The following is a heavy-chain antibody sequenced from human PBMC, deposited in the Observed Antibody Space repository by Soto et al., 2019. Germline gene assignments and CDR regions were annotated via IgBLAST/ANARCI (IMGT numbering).Heavy chain of an antibody. CDR3: AKVVLRYFDWPGPNWFDP. CDR2: ISGSGGST. CDR1: GFTFSSYA. V-gene: IGHV3-23*01. Sequence: GGSLRLSCAASGFTFSSYAMSWVRQAPGKGLEWVSAISGSGGSTYYAGSVKGRFTISRDNSKNTLYLQMNSLRAEDTAVYYCAKVVLRYFDWPGPNWFDPWGQGTLVTVSS. J-gene: IGHJ5*02. D-gene: IGHD3-9*01.